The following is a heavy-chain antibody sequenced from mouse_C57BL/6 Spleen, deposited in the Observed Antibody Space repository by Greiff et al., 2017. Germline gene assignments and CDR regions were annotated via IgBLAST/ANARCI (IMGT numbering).Heavy chain of an antibody. CDR1: GYAFTNYL. Sequence: VQLQESGAELVRPGTSVKVSCKASGYAFTNYLIEWVKQRPGQGLEWIGVINPGSGGTNYNEKFKGKATLTADKSSSTAYMHLSSLTSEDSAVYFCARDWDGFAYWGQGTLVTVSA. CDR2: INPGSGGT. CDR3: ARDWDGFAY. D-gene: IGHD4-1*01. J-gene: IGHJ3*01. V-gene: IGHV1-54*01.